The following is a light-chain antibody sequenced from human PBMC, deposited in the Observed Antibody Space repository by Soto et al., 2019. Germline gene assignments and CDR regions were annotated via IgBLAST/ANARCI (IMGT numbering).Light chain of an antibody. J-gene: IGLJ2*01. CDR2: RNN. CDR3: AVWDDSLSGVV. V-gene: IGLV1-44*01. Sequence: QSVLTQPPSASGTPGQRVTISCSGSSSNIGNNNVNWYQQLPEAAPKLLIYRNNQWPSGVPDRFSGSKSGTSASLAISGLHSEDEADYYCAVWDDSLSGVVFGGGTKLTVL. CDR1: SSNIGNNN.